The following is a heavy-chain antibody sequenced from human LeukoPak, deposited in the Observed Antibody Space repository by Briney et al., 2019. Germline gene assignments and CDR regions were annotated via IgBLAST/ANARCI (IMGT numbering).Heavy chain of an antibody. CDR3: ARESYGGGTPDY. D-gene: IGHD3-16*01. Sequence: ASVKVSCKASGGTFSSYAISWVRQAPGQGLEWMGWISAYNGNTNYAQKLQGRVTMTTDTSTSTAYMELRSLRSDDTAVYYCARESYGGGTPDYWGQGTLVTVSS. CDR1: GGTFSSYA. J-gene: IGHJ4*02. CDR2: ISAYNGNT. V-gene: IGHV1-18*01.